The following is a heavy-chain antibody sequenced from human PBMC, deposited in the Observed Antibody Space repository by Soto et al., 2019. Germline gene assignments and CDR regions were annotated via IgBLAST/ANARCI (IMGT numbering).Heavy chain of an antibody. Sequence: EVQLVESGGGLVQPGGSLRLSCAASGFTLSGRSMHWVRQAPGKGLVWVSGIDNAGTDSTYADSVKGRFTSSRDNAKNRLYLQMNSLRVADTAVYYCARGWFGPDVWGKGTTVTVSS. CDR2: IDNAGTDS. CDR1: GFTLSGRS. D-gene: IGHD3-10*01. J-gene: IGHJ6*04. V-gene: IGHV3-74*01. CDR3: ARGWFGPDV.